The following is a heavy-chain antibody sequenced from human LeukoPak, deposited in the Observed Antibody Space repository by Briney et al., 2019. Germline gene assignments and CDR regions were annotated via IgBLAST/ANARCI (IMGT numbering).Heavy chain of an antibody. Sequence: SETLSLTCIVSGGSISSYYWSWIRQPPGKGLEWIGYIYYSRSTNYNPSLKSRVTISVDTSKNQFSLKLSSVTAADTAVYYCARGLMMAVAGRGEFHYWGQGTLVTVSS. J-gene: IGHJ4*02. CDR1: GGSISSYY. CDR2: IYYSRST. V-gene: IGHV4-59*01. D-gene: IGHD6-13*01. CDR3: ARGLMMAVAGRGEFHY.